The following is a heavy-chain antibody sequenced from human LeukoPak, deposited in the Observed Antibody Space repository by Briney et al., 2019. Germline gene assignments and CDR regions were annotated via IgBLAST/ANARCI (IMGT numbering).Heavy chain of an antibody. V-gene: IGHV3-30-3*01. CDR3: VRGSAPERGLDY. CDR2: ISYDGSNK. D-gene: IGHD6-25*01. CDR1: GFTFSSYA. J-gene: IGHJ4*02. Sequence: PGGSLRLSCAASGFTFSSYAMHWVRQAPGKGLEWVAVISYDGSNKYYADSVKGRFTISRDDAKNSLYLQMNSLRGEDTAVYYCVRGSAPERGLDYWGQGIRVTVSS.